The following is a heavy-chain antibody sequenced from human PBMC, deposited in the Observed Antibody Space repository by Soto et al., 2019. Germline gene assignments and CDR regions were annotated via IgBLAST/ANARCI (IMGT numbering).Heavy chain of an antibody. V-gene: IGHV3-23*01. CDR2: MSRNGDNT. CDR3: AKDESNSNPLYYFDF. Sequence: EVQLLESGGGLVQPGESLRLSCAASGFTFSIYAMTWVRQAPGKGLEWVSSMSRNGDNTYYADSVKGRFTISRDNSKNTRYLQMNSLRAEDTAIYYGAKDESNSNPLYYFDFWGPGTLVTVSS. J-gene: IGHJ4*02. CDR1: GFTFSIYA. D-gene: IGHD3-22*01.